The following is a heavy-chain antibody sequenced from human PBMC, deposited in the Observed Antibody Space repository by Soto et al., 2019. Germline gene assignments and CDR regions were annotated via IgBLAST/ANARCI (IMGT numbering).Heavy chain of an antibody. Sequence: GASLKISCQGSGYVFTTYWISWVRQMPGKGLEWMGRIDPGDSYINYSPSFQGHVTISVDNSISHAYLHFHSLKASDTAIYYCARVRVSAFYDNWFDPWGQGTLVTVSS. CDR2: IDPGDSYI. V-gene: IGHV5-10-1*01. D-gene: IGHD3-10*01. J-gene: IGHJ5*02. CDR1: GYVFTTYW. CDR3: ARVRVSAFYDNWFDP.